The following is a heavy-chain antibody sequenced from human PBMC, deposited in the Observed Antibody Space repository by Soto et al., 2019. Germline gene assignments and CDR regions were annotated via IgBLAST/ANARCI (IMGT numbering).Heavy chain of an antibody. J-gene: IGHJ4*02. D-gene: IGHD3-10*01. V-gene: IGHV4-31*03. CDR1: GGSISSGGYY. CDR2: IYYSGST. CDR3: ARYIWFGESKYFDY. Sequence: TSETLSLTCTVSGGSISSGGYYWSWIRQHPGKGLEWIGYIYYSGSTYYNPSLKSRVAISVDTSKDQFSLKLSSVTAADTAVYYCARYIWFGESKYFDYWGQGTLVTVSS.